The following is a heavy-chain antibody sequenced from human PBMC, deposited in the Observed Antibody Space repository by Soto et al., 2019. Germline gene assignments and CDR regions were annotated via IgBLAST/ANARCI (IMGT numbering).Heavy chain of an antibody. CDR3: ARGGMRWLQFPLDYYYGMDV. D-gene: IGHD5-12*01. CDR1: GYTFTSYG. J-gene: IGHJ6*02. V-gene: IGHV1-18*01. Sequence: ASVTVSCKASGYTFTSYGISWVRQAPGQGLEWMGWISAYNGNTNYAQKLQGRVTMTTDTSTSTAYMELRSLRSDDTAVYYCARGGMRWLQFPLDYYYGMDVWGQGTTVTVSS. CDR2: ISAYNGNT.